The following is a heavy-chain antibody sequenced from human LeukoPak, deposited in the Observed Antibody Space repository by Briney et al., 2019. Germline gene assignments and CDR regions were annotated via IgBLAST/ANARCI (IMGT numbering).Heavy chain of an antibody. J-gene: IGHJ6*03. CDR2: ISTYKDNT. CDR1: GYTFNSYG. D-gene: IGHD6-6*01. CDR3: ARVIAARGHYFYMDV. V-gene: IGHV1-18*01. Sequence: VASVKVSCKASGYTFNSYGISWVRQAPGQGLEWMGWISTYKDNTNYAQKFQGRVTMTTDTSTSTAYMDLRSLLSDDSAVYYCARVIAARGHYFYMDVWGKGTTVTVSS.